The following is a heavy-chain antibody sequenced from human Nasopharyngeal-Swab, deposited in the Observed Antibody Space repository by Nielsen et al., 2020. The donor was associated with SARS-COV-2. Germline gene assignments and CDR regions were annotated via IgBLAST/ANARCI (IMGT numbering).Heavy chain of an antibody. V-gene: IGHV3-33*01. Sequence: WIRQPPGQGLEWVAVIWYDGSNKYYADSVKGRFTISRDNSKNTLYLQMNSLRAEDTAVYYCARDSTYDILTGYPFDYWGQGTLVTVSS. D-gene: IGHD3-9*01. CDR2: IWYDGSNK. CDR3: ARDSTYDILTGYPFDY. J-gene: IGHJ4*02.